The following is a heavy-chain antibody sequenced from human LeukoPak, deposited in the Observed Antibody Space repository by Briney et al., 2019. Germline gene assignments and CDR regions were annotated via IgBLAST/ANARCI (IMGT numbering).Heavy chain of an antibody. CDR2: IWYDGSNK. D-gene: IGHD3-9*01. Sequence: GGSLRLSCAASGFTFSSYGMHWVRQAPGKGLEWVAVIWYDGSNKYYADSVKGRFTISGDNSKNTLYLQMNSLRAEDTAVYYCAREDYDTYYFDYWGQGTLVTVSS. V-gene: IGHV3-33*01. CDR1: GFTFSSYG. J-gene: IGHJ4*02. CDR3: AREDYDTYYFDY.